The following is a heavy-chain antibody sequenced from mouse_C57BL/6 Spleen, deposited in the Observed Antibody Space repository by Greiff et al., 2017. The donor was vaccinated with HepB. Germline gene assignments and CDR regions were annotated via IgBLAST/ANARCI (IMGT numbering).Heavy chain of an antibody. CDR2: INPGSGGT. CDR3: AREAQLGRPYFDY. CDR1: GYAFTNYL. D-gene: IGHD4-1*02. V-gene: IGHV1-54*01. J-gene: IGHJ2*01. Sequence: VQLQQSGAELVRPGTSVKVSCKASGYAFTNYLIEWVKQRPGQGLEWIGVINPGSGGTNYNEKFKGKATLTADKCSSTAYMQLSSLTSEDSAVYFCAREAQLGRPYFDYWGQGTTLTVSS.